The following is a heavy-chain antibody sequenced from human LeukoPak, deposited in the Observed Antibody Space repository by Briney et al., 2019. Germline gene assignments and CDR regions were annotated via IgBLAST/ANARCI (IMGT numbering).Heavy chain of an antibody. D-gene: IGHD5-24*01. CDR2: ISGSGDNT. V-gene: IGHV3-23*01. J-gene: IGHJ4*02. CDR3: ARAPKEMATSYFDY. Sequence: GGSLRLSCAASGFTFSSYAMSWVRQAPGKGLEWVSAISGSGDNTYYADSVKGRFTISRDNAKNSLYLQMNSLRAEDTAVYYCARAPKEMATSYFDYWGQGTLVAVSS. CDR1: GFTFSSYA.